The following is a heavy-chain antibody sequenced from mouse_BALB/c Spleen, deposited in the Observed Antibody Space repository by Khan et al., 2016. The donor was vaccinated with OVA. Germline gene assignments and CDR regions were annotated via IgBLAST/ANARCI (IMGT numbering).Heavy chain of an antibody. CDR3: ARRNYFGYTFAY. CDR1: GYTFTDYY. D-gene: IGHD1-2*01. Sequence: VQLQASGAELARPGASVKLSCKASGYTFTDYYINWVKQRTGQGLEWIGEISPGSGDTYSNERFKGKATLTADKSSSTAYMQLSSLTSAASSVYICARRNYFGYTFAYWGQGTLVTVSA. CDR2: ISPGSGDT. V-gene: IGHV1-77*01. J-gene: IGHJ3*01.